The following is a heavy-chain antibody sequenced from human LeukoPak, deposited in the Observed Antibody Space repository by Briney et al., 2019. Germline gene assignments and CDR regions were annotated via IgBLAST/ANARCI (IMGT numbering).Heavy chain of an antibody. V-gene: IGHV3-15*01. J-gene: IGHJ4*02. Sequence: PGGSLRLSCAASGFTFSNAWMSWVRQAPGKGLEWVGRIKSKTDDGTTDYAAPVKGRFTISRDDSKNTLYLQMNSLKTEDTAVYYCTTVDYWGQGTLVTVSS. CDR1: GFTFSNAW. CDR3: TTVDY. CDR2: IKSKTDDGTT.